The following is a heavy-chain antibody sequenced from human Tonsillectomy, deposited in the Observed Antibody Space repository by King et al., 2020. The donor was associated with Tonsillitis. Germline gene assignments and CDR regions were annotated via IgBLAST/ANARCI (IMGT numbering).Heavy chain of an antibody. D-gene: IGHD3-10*01. CDR2: INQGGSGK. CDR1: GFTLSNCW. Sequence: VQLVESGGGLGQPGGSLRLSCAASGFTLSNCWMACVRQAPGKGLEWVANINQGGSGKNYVDSVKGRFTISRENAKNSLFLQMNSLRAEDTAVYYCARDIDGSLDYWGQGTLVTVSS. V-gene: IGHV3-7*01. CDR3: ARDIDGSLDY. J-gene: IGHJ4*02.